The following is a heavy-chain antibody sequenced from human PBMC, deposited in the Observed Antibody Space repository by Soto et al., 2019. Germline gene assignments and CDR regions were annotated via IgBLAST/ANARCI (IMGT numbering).Heavy chain of an antibody. V-gene: IGHV1-18*01. CDR2: ISAYNGNT. J-gene: IGHJ4*02. D-gene: IGHD3-16*01. CDR3: AIGGTPIDY. Sequence: QVQLVQSGAEVKKPGASVKVACKAYGYTFTNSGISWVRRAHGQGLEWMGWISAYNGNTNYAQNFQGRVTMTTDTSTSTAYMELRSLRSDDTAVYYCAIGGTPIDYWGQGTLVTVSS. CDR1: GYTFTNSG.